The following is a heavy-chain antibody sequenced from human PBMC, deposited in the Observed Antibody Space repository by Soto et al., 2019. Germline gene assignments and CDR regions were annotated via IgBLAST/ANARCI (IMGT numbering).Heavy chain of an antibody. V-gene: IGHV1-18*01. Sequence: GASVKVSCKASCYTFTSSGISWVRQAPGQGLEWMGWISAYNGNTNYAQKLQGRVTMTTDTSTSTAYMELRSLRSDDTAVYYCARDLEGAVVLTAGLDYWGQGTLVTVSS. D-gene: IGHD2-21*02. J-gene: IGHJ4*02. CDR3: ARDLEGAVVLTAGLDY. CDR2: ISAYNGNT. CDR1: CYTFTSSG.